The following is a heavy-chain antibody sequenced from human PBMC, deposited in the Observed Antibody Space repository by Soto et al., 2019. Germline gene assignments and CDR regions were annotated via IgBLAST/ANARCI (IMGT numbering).Heavy chain of an antibody. V-gene: IGHV6-1*01. CDR2: THYRSKWYN. CDR3: ARVTGATPGSQAFDI. J-gene: IGHJ3*02. CDR1: GDSVSSNSAA. Sequence: SQTLPLTCAISGDSVSSNSAAWNWIRQSPSRGLEWLGRTHYRSKWYNDYAVSVKSRITINPDTSKNQFSLQLNSVTPEDTAVYYCARVTGATPGSQAFDIWGQGTMVTVSS. D-gene: IGHD4-17*01.